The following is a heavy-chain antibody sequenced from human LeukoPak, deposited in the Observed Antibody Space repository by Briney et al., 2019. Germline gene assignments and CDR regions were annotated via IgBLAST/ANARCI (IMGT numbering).Heavy chain of an antibody. CDR2: IRYDGSNK. CDR1: GFTFSSYG. CDR3: AKDIVPAARTPYYYYYMDV. J-gene: IGHJ6*03. V-gene: IGHV3-30*02. D-gene: IGHD2-2*01. Sequence: GGSLRLSCAASGFTFSSYGMHWVRQAPGKGLEWVAFIRYDGSNKYYADSVKGRFTISRDNSKNTLYLQMNGLRAEDTAVYYCAKDIVPAARTPYYYYYMDVWGKGTTVTVSS.